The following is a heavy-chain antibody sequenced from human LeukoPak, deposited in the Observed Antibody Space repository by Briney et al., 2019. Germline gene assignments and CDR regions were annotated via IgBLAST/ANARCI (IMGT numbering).Heavy chain of an antibody. Sequence: GGSLRLSCAASGFTFSSYSMNWVRQAPGKGLEWVSSISSSSSYIYYADSVKGRFTISRDNAKNSLYLQMNTLRAEDTAVYYCARDRLRAYDFWSGYYFGAFDIWGQGTMVTVSS. D-gene: IGHD3-3*01. CDR1: GFTFSSYS. V-gene: IGHV3-21*01. J-gene: IGHJ3*02. CDR3: ARDRLRAYDFWSGYYFGAFDI. CDR2: ISSSSSYI.